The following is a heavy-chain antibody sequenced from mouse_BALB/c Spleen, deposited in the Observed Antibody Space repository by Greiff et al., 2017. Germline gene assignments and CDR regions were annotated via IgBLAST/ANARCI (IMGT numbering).Heavy chain of an antibody. D-gene: IGHD3-2*01. CDR1: GYTFTDYN. CDR3: ARERTARADYFDY. V-gene: IGHV1S29*02. CDR2: IYPYNGGT. Sequence: VHVKQSGPELVKPGASVKISCKASGYTFTDYNMHWVKQSHGKSLEWIGYIYPYNGGTGYNQKFKSKATLTVDNSSSTAYMELRSLTSEDSAVYYCARERTARADYFDYWGQGTTLTVSS. J-gene: IGHJ2*01.